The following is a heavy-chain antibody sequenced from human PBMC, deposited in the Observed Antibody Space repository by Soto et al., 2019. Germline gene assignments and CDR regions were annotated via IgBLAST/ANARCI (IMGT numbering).Heavy chain of an antibody. Sequence: GGSLRLSCAASGFTFSSYGMHWVRQAPGKGLEWVAVIWYDGSNKYYADSVKGRFTISRDNSKNTLYLQMNSLRAEDPAVYYCARDRHGDYDFDYWGQGTLVTVSS. V-gene: IGHV3-33*01. CDR3: ARDRHGDYDFDY. J-gene: IGHJ4*02. D-gene: IGHD4-17*01. CDR2: IWYDGSNK. CDR1: GFTFSSYG.